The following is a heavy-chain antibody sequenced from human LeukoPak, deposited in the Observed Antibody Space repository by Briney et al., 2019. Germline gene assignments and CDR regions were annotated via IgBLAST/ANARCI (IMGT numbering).Heavy chain of an antibody. V-gene: IGHV3-20*04. CDR1: GFTVSSNY. CDR2: INWNGGST. J-gene: IGHJ4*02. CDR3: ARVIGWELLRPCDY. Sequence: GGSLRLSCAASGFTVSSNYMSWVRQAPGKGLEWVSGINWNGGSTGYADSVKGRFTISRDNAKNSLYLQMNSLRAEDTALYYCARVIGWELLRPCDYWGQGTLVTVSS. D-gene: IGHD1-26*01.